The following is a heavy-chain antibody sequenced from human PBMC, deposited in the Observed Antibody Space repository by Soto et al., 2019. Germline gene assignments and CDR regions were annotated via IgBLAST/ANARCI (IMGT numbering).Heavy chain of an antibody. J-gene: IGHJ4*02. Sequence: RASVKVSCKASGYTFPSYYMHWVRQAPGQGLEWMGIINPSGGSTSYAQKFQGRVTMTRDTSTSTVYMELSSLRSEDTAVYYCARDNCSGGGCYSAYFDYWGRGTLLAFSS. CDR3: ARDNCSGGGCYSAYFDY. D-gene: IGHD2-15*01. CDR2: INPSGGST. CDR1: GYTFPSYY. V-gene: IGHV1-46*01.